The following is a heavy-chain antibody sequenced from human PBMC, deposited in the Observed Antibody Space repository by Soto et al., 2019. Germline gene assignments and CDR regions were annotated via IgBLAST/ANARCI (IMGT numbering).Heavy chain of an antibody. CDR1: GFTFSSYS. Sequence: GGSLRLSCAASGFTFSSYSMNWVRQAPGKGLEWVSSISSSSSYIYYADSVKGRFTISRDNAKNSLYLQMNSLRAEDTAVYYCARDRSHDFWSGYYYYYGMDVWGQGTTVTVSS. CDR2: ISSSSSYI. D-gene: IGHD3-3*01. J-gene: IGHJ6*02. CDR3: ARDRSHDFWSGYYYYYGMDV. V-gene: IGHV3-21*01.